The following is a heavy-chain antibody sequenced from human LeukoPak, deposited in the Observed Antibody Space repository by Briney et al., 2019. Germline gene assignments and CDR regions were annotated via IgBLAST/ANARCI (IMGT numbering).Heavy chain of an antibody. CDR3: AGDHDYYGSGLDYYGMDV. D-gene: IGHD3-10*01. CDR1: GYTFTSYY. Sequence: ASVKVSCKASGYTFTSYYMHWVRQAPGQGLEGMGIINPSGGSTTYAQKFQGRVTMTRDTSTSTVYMELSSLRSEDTAVYYCAGDHDYYGSGLDYYGMDVWGKGTTVTVSS. CDR2: INPSGGST. J-gene: IGHJ6*04. V-gene: IGHV1-46*01.